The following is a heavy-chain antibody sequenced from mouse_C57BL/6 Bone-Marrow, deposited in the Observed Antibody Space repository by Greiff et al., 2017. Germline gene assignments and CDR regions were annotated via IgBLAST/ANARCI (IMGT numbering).Heavy chain of an antibody. CDR1: GYTFTDSY. D-gene: IGHD1-1*01. V-gene: IGHV1-26*01. CDR2: INPNNGGT. J-gene: IGHJ4*01. Sequence: EVQLQQSGPELVKPGASVKISCKASGYTFTDSYMNWVKQSHGKSLEWIGDINPNNGGTRYNQKFKGKATLTVDKSSRTAYMELRSLTSEDSAVYYCARSSFYYYGSSYENAMDYWGQGTSVTVSS. CDR3: ARSSFYYYGSSYENAMDY.